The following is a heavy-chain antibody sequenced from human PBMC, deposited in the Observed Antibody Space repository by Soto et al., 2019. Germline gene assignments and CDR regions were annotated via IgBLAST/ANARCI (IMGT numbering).Heavy chain of an antibody. CDR3: ARDRAGVGYNIDV. CDR1: GFTFRSYG. J-gene: IGHJ6*02. V-gene: IGHV3-33*01. CDR2: IWNDGSER. Sequence: QVQLVESGGGVVQPGRSLRLSCAASGFTFRSYGMHWVRQAPGKGLEWVAVIWNDGSERYYADSVKGRFTISRDNSKNTLDLQMNSLRAEDTAVYYCARDRAGVGYNIDVWGHGTTVTVSS. D-gene: IGHD5-12*01.